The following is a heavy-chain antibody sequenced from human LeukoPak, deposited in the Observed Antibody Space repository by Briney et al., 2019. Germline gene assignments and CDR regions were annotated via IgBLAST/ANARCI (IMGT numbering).Heavy chain of an antibody. D-gene: IGHD3-10*01. CDR1: GGSISSSSYY. CDR2: IYYSGST. CDR3: AVVRQDSYYYYMDV. Sequence: SETLSLTCTVSGGSISSSSYYWGWIRQPPGKGLEWIGSIYYSGSTYYNPSLKSRVTISVDTSKNQFSLKLSSVTAADTAVYYCAVVRQDSYYYYMDVWGKGTTVTVSS. J-gene: IGHJ6*03. V-gene: IGHV4-39*07.